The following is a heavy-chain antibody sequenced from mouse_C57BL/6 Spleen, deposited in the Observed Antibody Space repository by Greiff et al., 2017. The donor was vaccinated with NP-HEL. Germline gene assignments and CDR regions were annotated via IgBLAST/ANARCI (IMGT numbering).Heavy chain of an antibody. Sequence: VQLQQSGAELVMPGASVKLSCKASGYTFTSYWMHWVKQRPGQGLEWIGEIDPSDSYTNYNQKFKGKSTLTVDKSSSTAYMQLSSLTSEASAVYYWSMGGDYDPFAYWGQGTRVTVSA. CDR2: IDPSDSYT. CDR1: GYTFTSYW. J-gene: IGHJ3*01. V-gene: IGHV1-69*01. D-gene: IGHD2-4*01. CDR3: SMGGDYDPFAY.